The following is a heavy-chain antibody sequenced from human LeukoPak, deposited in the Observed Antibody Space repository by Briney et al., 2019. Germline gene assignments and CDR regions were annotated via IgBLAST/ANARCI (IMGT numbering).Heavy chain of an antibody. CDR1: GYTFTGYY. CDR2: INPNSGGT. CDR3: ARTDKRITMVRGVISPGDY. Sequence: ASVKVSCKASGYTFTGYYMHWVRQAPGQGLEWMGWINPNSGGTNYAQKFQGRVTMTRDTSISTAYMELSRLRSDDTAVYYCARTDKRITMVRGVISPGDYWGQGTLVTVSS. V-gene: IGHV1-2*02. J-gene: IGHJ4*02. D-gene: IGHD3-10*01.